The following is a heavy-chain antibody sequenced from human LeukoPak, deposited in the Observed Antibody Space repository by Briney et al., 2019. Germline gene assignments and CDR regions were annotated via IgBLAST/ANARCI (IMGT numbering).Heavy chain of an antibody. CDR3: ARDSTYSGCTHFDY. CDR1: GGSISSGGYY. D-gene: IGHD5-12*01. Sequence: SETLSLTCTVSGGSISSGGYYWSWIRQHPGKGLEWIGYIYYSGSTYYNPSLKSRVTISVDTSKNQFSLKLSSVTAADTAVYYCARDSTYSGCTHFDYWGQGTLVTVSS. J-gene: IGHJ4*02. V-gene: IGHV4-31*03. CDR2: IYYSGST.